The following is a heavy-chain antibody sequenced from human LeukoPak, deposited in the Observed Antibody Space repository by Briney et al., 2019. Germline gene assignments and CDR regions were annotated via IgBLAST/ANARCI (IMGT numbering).Heavy chain of an antibody. V-gene: IGHV3-33*01. CDR1: GFTFSNYG. CDR2: IWYDGNNK. J-gene: IGHJ2*01. CDR3: ARDLAAGEHFYFDL. Sequence: GRSLRLSCAASGFTFSNYGMHWVRQAPGKGLEWVALIWYDGNNKYYVDSVKGRFTVSRDNSKNTLYLQMNSLRAEDTAVYYCARDLAAGEHFYFDLWGRGALVPVSS. D-gene: IGHD7-27*01.